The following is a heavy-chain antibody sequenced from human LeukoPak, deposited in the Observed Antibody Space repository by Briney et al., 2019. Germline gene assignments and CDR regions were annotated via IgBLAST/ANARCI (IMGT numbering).Heavy chain of an antibody. CDR1: GGTFSSYA. CDR2: IIPIFGTA. CDR3: ARGRYYYDRGFDY. Sequence: ASVKVSCKASGGTFSSYAISWVRQAPGQGLEGMGGIIPIFGTANYAQKFQGRVTITTDESTSTAYMELSSLRSEDTAVYYCARGRYYYDRGFDYWGQGTLVTVSS. J-gene: IGHJ4*02. D-gene: IGHD3-22*01. V-gene: IGHV1-69*05.